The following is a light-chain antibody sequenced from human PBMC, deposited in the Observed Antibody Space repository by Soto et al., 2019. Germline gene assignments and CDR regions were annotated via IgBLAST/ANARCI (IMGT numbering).Light chain of an antibody. CDR1: SSNIGGNY. CDR2: RNN. Sequence: QPVLTQPPSASGTPGQRVTISCSGSSSNIGGNYVYWYQQLPGTAPKLLISRNNQRPSGVPDRFSGSKSGTSASLAISGLRSDDEADYHCAAWDASLSAWVFGGGTKLTVL. J-gene: IGLJ3*02. V-gene: IGLV1-47*01. CDR3: AAWDASLSAWV.